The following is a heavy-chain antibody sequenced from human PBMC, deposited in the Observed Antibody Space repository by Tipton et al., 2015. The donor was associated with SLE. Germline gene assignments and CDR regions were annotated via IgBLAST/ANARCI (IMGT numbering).Heavy chain of an antibody. Sequence: GSLRLSCAASGFTFSDYYMSWIRQAPGKGLEWVSYISSSSSYTNYADSVKGRFTISRDNAKNSLYLQMNSLRAEDTAVYYCARMASYSSGWYFDLWGRGTLVTVSS. J-gene: IGHJ2*01. V-gene: IGHV3-11*06. CDR1: GFTFSDYY. CDR3: ARMASYSSGWYFDL. CDR2: ISSSSSYT. D-gene: IGHD6-19*01.